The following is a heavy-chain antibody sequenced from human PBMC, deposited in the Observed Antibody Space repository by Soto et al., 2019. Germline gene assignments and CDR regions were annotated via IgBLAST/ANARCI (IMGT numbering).Heavy chain of an antibody. V-gene: IGHV1-3*01. CDR3: ARDRLRGVLYYYDSSGYFPGP. J-gene: IGHJ5*02. D-gene: IGHD3-22*01. Sequence: ASVKVSCKASGYTFTSYAMHWVRQAPGQRLEWMGWINAGNGNTKYSQKFQGRVTIPRDTSASTAYMELSSLRSEDTAVYYCARDRLRGVLYYYDSSGYFPGPWGQGTLVTVSS. CDR2: INAGNGNT. CDR1: GYTFTSYA.